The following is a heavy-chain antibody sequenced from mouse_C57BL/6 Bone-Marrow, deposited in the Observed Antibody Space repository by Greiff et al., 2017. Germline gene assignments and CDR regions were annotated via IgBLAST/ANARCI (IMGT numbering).Heavy chain of an antibody. CDR2: INPYNGGT. CDR1: GYTFTDYY. CDR3: EGDYSNPHWYFDV. V-gene: IGHV1-19*01. D-gene: IGHD2-5*01. J-gene: IGHJ1*03. Sequence: EVQLQQSGPVLVKPGASVKMSCKASGYTFTDYYMNWVKQSPGKSLEWIGVINPYNGGTSYNQKFKGKATLTVDKSSSTAYMELNSLTSEDSAVYYGEGDYSNPHWYFDVWGKGTTLTVSS.